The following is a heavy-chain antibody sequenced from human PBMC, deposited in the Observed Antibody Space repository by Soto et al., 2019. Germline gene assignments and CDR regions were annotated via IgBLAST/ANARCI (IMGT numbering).Heavy chain of an antibody. Sequence: AGGSRRLSWAASGFIFRNYAMAWGRQAPGKRLEWVSCISDRCISTYYADSVKGRFTISRDNSKYAEYSEMNRLIVEHTPVYHCPKVASTHWLNWFVHWGPGILVTVFS. J-gene: IGHJ5*02. CDR3: PKVASTHWLNWFVH. CDR2: ISDRCIST. D-gene: IGHD6-19*01. V-gene: IGHV3-23*01. CDR1: GFIFRNYA.